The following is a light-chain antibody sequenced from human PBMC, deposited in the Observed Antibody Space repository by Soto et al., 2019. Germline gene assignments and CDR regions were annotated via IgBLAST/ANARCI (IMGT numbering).Light chain of an antibody. CDR3: QQRRNWPPIT. Sequence: EIVLTQSPATLSLSPGERATLSCRASQSVSSYLAWYQQKRGQAPRLLIYDASNRATGVPARFSGSGSGTDFTLTISSREPEDFAVYYCQQRRNWPPITFGQGTRLEIK. J-gene: IGKJ5*01. CDR1: QSVSSY. V-gene: IGKV3-11*01. CDR2: DAS.